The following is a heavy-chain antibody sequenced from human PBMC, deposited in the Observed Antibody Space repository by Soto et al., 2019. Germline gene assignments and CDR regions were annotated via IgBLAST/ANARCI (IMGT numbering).Heavy chain of an antibody. D-gene: IGHD1-1*01. CDR1: GDSVSSNSAA. Sequence: SQTLSLTCAISGDSVSSNSAAWNWIRQPPSRGLEWLGRTYYRSKWYNDYAVSVKSRITINPDTSKNQFSLQLNSVTPEDTAVYYCARARGWNDGWFDPWGQGTLVTVSS. CDR2: TYYRSKWYN. J-gene: IGHJ5*02. V-gene: IGHV6-1*01. CDR3: ARARGWNDGWFDP.